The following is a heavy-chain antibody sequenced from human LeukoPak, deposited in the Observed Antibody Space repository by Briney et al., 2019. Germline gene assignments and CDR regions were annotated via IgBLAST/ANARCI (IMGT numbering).Heavy chain of an antibody. CDR1: GGSFSGHY. Sequence: SETLSLTCAVYGGSFSGHYWSWIRQPPGKGLEWIGEINHSGSTNYNPSLKSRVTISVDTSKNQFSLKLSSVTAADTAVYYCASLCSSTSWGYYYYGMDVWGQGTTVTVSS. D-gene: IGHD2-2*01. J-gene: IGHJ6*02. CDR2: INHSGST. CDR3: ASLCSSTSWGYYYYGMDV. V-gene: IGHV4-34*01.